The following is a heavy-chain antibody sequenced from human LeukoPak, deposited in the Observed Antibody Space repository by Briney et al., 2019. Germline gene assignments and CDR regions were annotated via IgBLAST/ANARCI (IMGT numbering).Heavy chain of an antibody. J-gene: IGHJ4*02. Sequence: ASVKVSCKASGYTFTSYGISWVRQAPGQGLEWMGWISAYNGNTNYAQTLQGRVTMTTDTSTSTAYMELRSLRSDDTAVYYCARDQSGSYPAPIVYWGQGTLVTVSS. CDR2: ISAYNGNT. CDR1: GYTFTSYG. CDR3: ARDQSGSYPAPIVY. D-gene: IGHD1-26*01. V-gene: IGHV1-18*01.